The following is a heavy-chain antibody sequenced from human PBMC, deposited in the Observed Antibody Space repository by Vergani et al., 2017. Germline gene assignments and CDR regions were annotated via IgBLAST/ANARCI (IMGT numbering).Heavy chain of an antibody. D-gene: IGHD3-22*01. Sequence: QVQLVQSGAEVKKPGSSVKVSCKASGGTFSSYAISWVRQAPGQGLEWMGGIIPIFGTANYAQKFQGRVTITADESTSTAYMELSSLRPEDTAVYYCESRANYYDSSGYYYYYFDYWGQGTLVTVSS. CDR1: GGTFSSYA. J-gene: IGHJ4*02. CDR3: ESRANYYDSSGYYYYYFDY. V-gene: IGHV1-69*01. CDR2: IIPIFGTA.